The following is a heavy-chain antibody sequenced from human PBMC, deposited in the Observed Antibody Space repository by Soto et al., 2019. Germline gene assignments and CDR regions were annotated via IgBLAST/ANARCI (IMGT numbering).Heavy chain of an antibody. V-gene: IGHV3-23*01. CDR3: AKYPSGISSSSNYGMDV. CDR1: GFTFSTYA. CDR2: ISGSGGST. J-gene: IGHJ6*02. Sequence: PGGSLRLSCAASGFTFSTYAMSWVRQAPGKGLEWVSSISGSGGSTYYADSVKGRFTISRDNSKSTLYLQMNSLRAEDTAVYYCAKYPSGISSSSNYGMDVWGQGTTVTVSS. D-gene: IGHD6-6*01.